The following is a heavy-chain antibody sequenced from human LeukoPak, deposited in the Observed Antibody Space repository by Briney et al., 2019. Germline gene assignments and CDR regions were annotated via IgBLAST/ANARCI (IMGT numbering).Heavy chain of an antibody. CDR2: INPSGGST. D-gene: IGHD5-18*01. Sequence: ASVKVSCKASGGTFSSYAISWVRQAPGQGLEWMGIINPSGGSTSYAQKFQGRVTMTRDTSTSTVYMELSSLRSEDTAVYYCARDIVRASHVDTAMVRDYWGQGTLVTVSS. CDR1: GGTFSSYA. CDR3: ARDIVRASHVDTAMVRDY. J-gene: IGHJ4*02. V-gene: IGHV1-46*01.